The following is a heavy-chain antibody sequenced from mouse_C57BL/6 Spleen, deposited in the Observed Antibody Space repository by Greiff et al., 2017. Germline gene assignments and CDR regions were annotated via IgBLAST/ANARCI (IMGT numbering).Heavy chain of an antibody. CDR3: ARGGNWDEGFDY. CDR1: GYTFTSYW. D-gene: IGHD4-1*01. V-gene: IGHV1-53*01. Sequence: QVQLQQPGTELVKPGASVKLSCKASGYTFTSYWMHWVKQRPGLGLEWIGNINPSNGGTNYNEKFKSKATLTVDKSSSTAYMQLSSLTSEDSAVYYCARGGNWDEGFDYWGQGTTLTVSS. J-gene: IGHJ2*01. CDR2: INPSNGGT.